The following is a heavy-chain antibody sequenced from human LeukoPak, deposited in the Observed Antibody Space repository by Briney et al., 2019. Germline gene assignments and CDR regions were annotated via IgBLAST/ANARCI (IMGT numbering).Heavy chain of an antibody. CDR1: GYTFTGYY. V-gene: IGHV1-18*01. CDR2: ISAYNGNT. Sequence: GASVKVSCKASGYTFTGYYIHWVRQAPGQGLEWMGWISAYNGNTNYAQKLQGRVTMATDTSTSTAYMELRSLRSDDTAVYYCARVMWDDYGDYVSHYYFDYWGQGTLVTVSS. J-gene: IGHJ4*02. CDR3: ARVMWDDYGDYVSHYYFDY. D-gene: IGHD4-17*01.